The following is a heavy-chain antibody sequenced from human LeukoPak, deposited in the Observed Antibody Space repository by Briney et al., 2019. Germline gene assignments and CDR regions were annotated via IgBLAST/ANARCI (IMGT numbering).Heavy chain of an antibody. Sequence: PGGSLRLSCAASGFSFSSHGMHWVRQAPGKGLEWVAVISHDGNTKYYADSVKGRFTITRDNSKNTLFLQTNSLRADDTAMYYCAKDGYSSSWYWFDPWGQGTLVTVSS. J-gene: IGHJ5*02. CDR1: GFSFSSHG. CDR3: AKDGYSSSWYWFDP. D-gene: IGHD6-13*01. V-gene: IGHV3-30*18. CDR2: ISHDGNTK.